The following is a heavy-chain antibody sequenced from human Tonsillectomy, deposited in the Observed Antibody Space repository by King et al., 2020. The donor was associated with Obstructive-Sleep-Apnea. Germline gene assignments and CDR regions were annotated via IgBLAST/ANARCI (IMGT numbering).Heavy chain of an antibody. CDR2: ILDDGSEK. V-gene: IGHV3-30*02. Sequence: VQLVESGGGVVQPGGSLRLSCAASGFIFSSYGMHWVRQAPGKGLEWVAFILDDGSEKRYADSVKGRFPISRDNSKNTMYLQMNSLRAEDTAGYYCVPNQGSGNYPLPPDHWGQGTLVTVSS. CDR1: GFIFSSYG. D-gene: IGHD1-26*01. J-gene: IGHJ4*02. CDR3: VPNQGSGNYPLPPDH.